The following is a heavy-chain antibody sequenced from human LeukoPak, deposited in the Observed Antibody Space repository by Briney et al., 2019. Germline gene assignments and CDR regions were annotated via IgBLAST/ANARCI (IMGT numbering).Heavy chain of an antibody. Sequence: GGSLRLSCAASGFTFSDYYMSWIRQAPGKGLEWVSYISSSGSTIYYADSVKGRFTISRDNAKNSLYLQMNSLRAEDTAVYYCARDGIAVVYYYYYMDVWGKGTTVTISS. CDR1: GFTFSDYY. D-gene: IGHD6-19*01. CDR3: ARDGIAVVYYYYYMDV. CDR2: ISSSGSTI. V-gene: IGHV3-11*01. J-gene: IGHJ6*03.